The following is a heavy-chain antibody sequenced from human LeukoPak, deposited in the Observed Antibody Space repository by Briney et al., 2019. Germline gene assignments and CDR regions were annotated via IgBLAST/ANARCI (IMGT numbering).Heavy chain of an antibody. V-gene: IGHV4-59*08. J-gene: IGHJ4*02. CDR2: IYYSGST. CDR3: ARHWSGLKGSRGVYYFDY. Sequence: PSETLSLTCTVSSGSISSYYWSWIRQPPGKGLEWIGYIYYSGSTNYNPSLKSRVTISVDTSKNQFSLKLSSVTAADTAVYYCARHWSGLKGSRGVYYFDYWGQGTLVTVSS. D-gene: IGHD6-13*01. CDR1: SGSISSYY.